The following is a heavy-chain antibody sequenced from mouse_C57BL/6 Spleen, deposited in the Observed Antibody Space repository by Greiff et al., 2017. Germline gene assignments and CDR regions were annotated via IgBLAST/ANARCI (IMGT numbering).Heavy chain of an antibody. J-gene: IGHJ3*01. CDR2: IRSKSNNYAT. D-gene: IGHD1-1*01. CDR3: VTFYYGSSGPWFAY. CDR1: GFSFNTYA. V-gene: IGHV10-1*01. Sequence: EVNVVESGGGLVQPKGSLKLSCAASGFSFNTYAMNWVRQAPGKGLEWVARIRSKSNNYATYYADSVKDRFTISRDDSESMLYLQMNNLKTEDTAMYYCVTFYYGSSGPWFAYWGQGTLVTVSA.